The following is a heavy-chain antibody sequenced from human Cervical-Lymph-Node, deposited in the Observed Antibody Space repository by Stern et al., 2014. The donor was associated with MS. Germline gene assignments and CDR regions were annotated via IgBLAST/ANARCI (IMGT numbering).Heavy chain of an antibody. CDR3: ARDGRGNFFYFDL. Sequence: QVQLGQSGAELKTPGSSVRISCKASGGTFTSYAINWVRQAPGQGPEWMGGIIPMFGTINYAQNFQGRVTISADESTGTAYMELTGLTSEDTAVFYCARDGRGNFFYFDLWGRGTLVTVSS. CDR1: GGTFTSYA. D-gene: IGHD4-23*01. V-gene: IGHV1-69*01. CDR2: IIPMFGTI. J-gene: IGHJ2*01.